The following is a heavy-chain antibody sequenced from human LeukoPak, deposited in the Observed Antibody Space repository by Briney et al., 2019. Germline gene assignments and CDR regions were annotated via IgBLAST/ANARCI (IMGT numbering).Heavy chain of an antibody. CDR2: INHSGST. CDR1: GGSFSGYY. CDR3: ARGNNRGVGVVDTFDY. Sequence: SETLSLTCAVYGGSFSGYYWSWIRQPPGKGLEWIGEINHSGSTNYNPSLKSRVTISVDTSKNQFSLKLSSVTAADTAVYYCARGNNRGVGVVDTFDYWGQGTLVTVSS. J-gene: IGHJ4*02. V-gene: IGHV4-34*01. D-gene: IGHD5-18*01.